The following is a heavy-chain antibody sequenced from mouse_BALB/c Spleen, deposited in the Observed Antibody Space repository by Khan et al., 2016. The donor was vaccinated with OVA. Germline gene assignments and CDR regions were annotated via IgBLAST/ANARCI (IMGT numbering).Heavy chain of an antibody. J-gene: IGHJ3*01. V-gene: IGHV5-6*01. CDR3: ASHVTGSFAY. D-gene: IGHD4-1*01. Sequence: EVQVVESGGDLVKPGGSLKLSCAASGFIFSSYSMSWVRQTPDKRLEWVATISSGGDYTYYPDNVKGRFTISRDNAKNTLYLQMSSLKSEDTAMYYCASHVTGSFAYWGQGTLVTVSA. CDR2: ISSGGDYT. CDR1: GFIFSSYS.